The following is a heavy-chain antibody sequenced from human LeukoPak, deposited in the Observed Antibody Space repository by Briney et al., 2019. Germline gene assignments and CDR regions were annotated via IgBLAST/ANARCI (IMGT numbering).Heavy chain of an antibody. Sequence: GGSLRLSCAASGFTFSSYWMHWVRQAPGKGLVWVSRINSDGSSTSYADSVKGRFTISRDNAKNTLYLQMNSLRAEDTAVYYCARAGGRVVPAAVRFDPWGQGSLVTVSS. J-gene: IGHJ5*02. D-gene: IGHD2-2*01. V-gene: IGHV3-74*01. CDR3: ARAGGRVVPAAVRFDP. CDR2: INSDGSST. CDR1: GFTFSSYW.